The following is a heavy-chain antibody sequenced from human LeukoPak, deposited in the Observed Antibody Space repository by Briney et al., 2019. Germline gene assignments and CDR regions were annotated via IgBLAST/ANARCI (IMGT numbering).Heavy chain of an antibody. CDR3: AREVAAGSYKGFDY. D-gene: IGHD6-19*01. J-gene: IGHJ4*02. CDR1: GGSVNSGSFR. V-gene: IGHV4-61*01. CDR2: IHYSGST. Sequence: PSESLSLTCIVSGGSVNSGSFRWTWIRRPPGEGLEWIGWIHYSGSTKYNPSLKSRVTISVDTSKNQFSLRLNSVTAADTAIYYCAREVAAGSYKGFDYWGQGILVTVSS.